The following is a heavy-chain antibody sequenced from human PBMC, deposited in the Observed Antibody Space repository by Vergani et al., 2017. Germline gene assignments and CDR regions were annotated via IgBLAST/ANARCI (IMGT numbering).Heavy chain of an antibody. Sequence: EVQLVESGGGLVQPGGSLRLSCAASGFTFSSYWMSWVRQAPGKGLEWVAHIKQDGSEKYYVDSVKGRFTISRDNAENSVYLEMNSLRVEDTAVYYCATMGGATFNRPYNWFDPRGQGTLVTVSS. CDR1: GFTFSSYW. J-gene: IGHJ5*02. CDR2: IKQDGSEK. CDR3: ATMGGATFNRPYNWFDP. D-gene: IGHD1-26*01. V-gene: IGHV3-7*01.